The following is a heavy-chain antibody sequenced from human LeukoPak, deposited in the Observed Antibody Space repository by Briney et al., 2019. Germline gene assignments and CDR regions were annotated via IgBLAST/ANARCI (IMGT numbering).Heavy chain of an antibody. V-gene: IGHV3-48*01. CDR1: GFTFSSYS. Sequence: GGSLRLSCAASGFTFSSYSMNWVRQAPGKGLEWVSYISSSSTIYYADSVKGRFTISRDNAKNSLYLQMNSLRAEDTAVYYCARVGTLSAAARDAFDIWGQGTMVTVSS. D-gene: IGHD2-2*01. J-gene: IGHJ3*02. CDR3: ARVGTLSAAARDAFDI. CDR2: ISSSSTI.